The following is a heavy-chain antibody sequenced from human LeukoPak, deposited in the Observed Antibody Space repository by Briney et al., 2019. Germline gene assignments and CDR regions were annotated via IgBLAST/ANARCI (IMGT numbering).Heavy chain of an antibody. CDR2: IKQDGNVK. CDR3: ARGERSGWYFDY. V-gene: IGHV3-7*01. CDR1: GFTFTSYC. J-gene: IGHJ4*02. D-gene: IGHD6-19*01. Sequence: PGGSLRLSCAASGFTFTSYCMSWVRQAPGKGLEWVANIKQDGNVKYYVDSEKGRFTISRDNAKNSVYLQMNSLRAEDTALYYCARGERSGWYFDYWGQGTLVTVSS.